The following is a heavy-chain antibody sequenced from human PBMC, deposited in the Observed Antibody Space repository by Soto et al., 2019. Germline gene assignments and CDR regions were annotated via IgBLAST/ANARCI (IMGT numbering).Heavy chain of an antibody. CDR3: ARDIMGTNYYYYGMDV. Sequence: SETLSLTCTVSGGSISSYYWSWIRQPPGKGLEWIGYIYYSGSTNYNPSLKSRVTISVDTSKNQFSLKLSFVTAADTAVYYCARDIMGTNYYYYGMDVWGQGTTVTVSS. J-gene: IGHJ6*02. D-gene: IGHD2-8*01. CDR1: GGSISSYY. V-gene: IGHV4-59*01. CDR2: IYYSGST.